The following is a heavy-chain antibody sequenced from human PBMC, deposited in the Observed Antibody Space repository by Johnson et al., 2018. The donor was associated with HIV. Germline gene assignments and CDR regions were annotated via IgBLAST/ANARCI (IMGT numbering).Heavy chain of an antibody. D-gene: IGHD6-13*01. CDR2: ISWNSGSI. CDR1: GFTFDDYA. CDR3: AKDSRRAAAGRIGLCAFDI. V-gene: IGHV3-9*01. J-gene: IGHJ3*02. Sequence: VQLVESGGGLVQPGRSLRLSCAASGFTFDDYAMHWVRQAPGKGLEWVSGISWNSGSIGYADSVTGRFPISRDNAKNSLYLQMNSLRAEDTALYYCAKDSRRAAAGRIGLCAFDIWGQGTMVTVSS.